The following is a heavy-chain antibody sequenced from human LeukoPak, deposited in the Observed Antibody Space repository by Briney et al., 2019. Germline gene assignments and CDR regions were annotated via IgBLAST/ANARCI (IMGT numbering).Heavy chain of an antibody. J-gene: IGHJ4*02. V-gene: IGHV3-23*01. Sequence: PGGSLRLSCAASGFTFRSYAVSWVRQAPGEGLEWVSAISGSGGSTYYADSVKGRFTISRDNSKNTLYLQMNSLRAEDTAVYYCAKMAPRKNSSGWYPDYWGQGTLVTVSS. D-gene: IGHD6-19*01. CDR3: AKMAPRKNSSGWYPDY. CDR1: GFTFRSYA. CDR2: ISGSGGST.